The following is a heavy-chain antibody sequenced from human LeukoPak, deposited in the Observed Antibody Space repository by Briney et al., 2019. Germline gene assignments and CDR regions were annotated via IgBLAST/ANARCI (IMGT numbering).Heavy chain of an antibody. CDR1: GFTFSTYG. CDR3: ARERFHGSGAPKYDY. CDR2: VSGSGSTT. D-gene: IGHD3-10*01. Sequence: GGSLRLSCAASGFTFSTYGMNWVRQAPGKGLEWVSAVSGSGSTTYYARSVKGRFTVSRDNSKNTLYLQMNSLRVDDTAVYYCARERFHGSGAPKYDYWGQGTLVTVSS. J-gene: IGHJ4*02. V-gene: IGHV3-23*01.